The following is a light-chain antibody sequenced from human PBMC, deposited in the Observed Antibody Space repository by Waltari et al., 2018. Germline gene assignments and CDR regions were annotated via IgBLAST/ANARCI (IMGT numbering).Light chain of an antibody. CDR1: QSILDNSNHKNN. CDR3: QQHYSSPLT. J-gene: IGKJ4*01. CDR2: WAS. Sequence: DIVMTQSPDSLAVSLGERATINCRSSQSILDNSNHKNNLTWYQQKPGQAPKLLIYWASTREAGVPARFSGSGSGTHFTLTISSLQAEDVAVYYCQQHYSSPLTFGGGTKVEL. V-gene: IGKV4-1*01.